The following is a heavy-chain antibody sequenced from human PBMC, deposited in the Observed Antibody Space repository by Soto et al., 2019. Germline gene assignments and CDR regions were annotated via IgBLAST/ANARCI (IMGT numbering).Heavy chain of an antibody. CDR1: GFTFSRFG. J-gene: IGHJ6*03. Sequence: PGGSLRLSCAASGFTFSRFGMHWVRQAPGKGLEWVTFISFDGSDKFDADSVKGRFAISRDNSKNTVYLQMSGLRAEDSAVYFCAKDHWSAPAQSADADSFYCYCMDVSGTGLTGTLSS. CDR3: AKDHWSAPAQSADADSFYCYCMDV. D-gene: IGHD2-8*02. V-gene: IGHV3-30*18. CDR2: ISFDGSDK.